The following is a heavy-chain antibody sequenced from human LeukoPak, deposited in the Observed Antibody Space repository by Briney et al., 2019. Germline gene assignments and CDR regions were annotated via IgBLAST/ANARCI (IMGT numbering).Heavy chain of an antibody. CDR2: ISGSGGST. Sequence: PGGSLRLSCAASGFTFSSYEMNWVRQAPGKGLEWVSAISGSGGSTYYADSVKGRFTISRDNSKNTLYLQMNSLRAEDTAVYYCAKDAIGTDSITMIAHDPWGQGTLVTVSS. D-gene: IGHD3-22*01. CDR1: GFTFSSYE. V-gene: IGHV3-23*01. J-gene: IGHJ5*02. CDR3: AKDAIGTDSITMIAHDP.